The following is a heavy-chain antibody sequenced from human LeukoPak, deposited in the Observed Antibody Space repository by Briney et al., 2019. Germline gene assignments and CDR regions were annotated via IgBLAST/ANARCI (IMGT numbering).Heavy chain of an antibody. Sequence: GGSLRLSCAASGFTFSTYAMTWDRQAPGKGLEWVSAISDSGGRTNYADSVKGRFTISRDNSKNTLSLQMNSLRAEDTAVYYCAQAHCTSTTCSYYMDVWGKGTTVTVSS. J-gene: IGHJ6*03. CDR2: ISDSGGRT. V-gene: IGHV3-23*01. D-gene: IGHD2-2*01. CDR1: GFTFSTYA. CDR3: AQAHCTSTTCSYYMDV.